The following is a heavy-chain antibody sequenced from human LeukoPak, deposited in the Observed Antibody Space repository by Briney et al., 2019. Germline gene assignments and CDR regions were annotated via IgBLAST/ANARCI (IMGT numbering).Heavy chain of an antibody. J-gene: IGHJ4*02. Sequence: GGSLRLSCAASGFIFSDYCMTWVRQAPGKGLEWVANINQAGSEIYYVDSVEGRFSISRDNAQKSLYLQMNSLRAEDTAMYYCARHRLTKAVPGPRKDFDYWGQGTLVTVSS. CDR1: GFIFSDYC. CDR2: INQAGSEI. V-gene: IGHV3-7*05. D-gene: IGHD6-19*01. CDR3: ARHRLTKAVPGPRKDFDY.